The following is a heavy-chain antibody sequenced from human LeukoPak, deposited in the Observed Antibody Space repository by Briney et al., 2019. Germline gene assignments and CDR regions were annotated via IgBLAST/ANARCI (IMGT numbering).Heavy chain of an antibody. CDR3: AREVYVRGGFPTYYYYSYMDV. CDR2: IGGSGGNT. V-gene: IGHV3-23*01. D-gene: IGHD3-10*02. J-gene: IGHJ6*03. CDR1: GFTFSSYA. Sequence: GGSLRLSCAASGFTFSSYAMSWVRQAPGKGLEWVSVIGGSGGNTNYADSVRGRFTVSRDNTKNSLYLQMNSLRAEDTAVYYCAREVYVRGGFPTYYYYSYMDVWGKGTTVTVSS.